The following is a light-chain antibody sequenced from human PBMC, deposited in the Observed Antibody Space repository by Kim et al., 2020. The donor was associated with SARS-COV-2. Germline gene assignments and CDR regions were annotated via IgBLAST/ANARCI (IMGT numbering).Light chain of an antibody. Sequence: RVTSSCTGSSSNIGAGYDVHWYQQLPGTAPKPLIYGNSNRPSGVPDRISGSKSGTSASLAITGLQAEDEADYYCQSYDSSLSGYVFGTGTKVTVL. V-gene: IGLV1-40*01. J-gene: IGLJ1*01. CDR1: SSNIGAGYD. CDR2: GNS. CDR3: QSYDSSLSGYV.